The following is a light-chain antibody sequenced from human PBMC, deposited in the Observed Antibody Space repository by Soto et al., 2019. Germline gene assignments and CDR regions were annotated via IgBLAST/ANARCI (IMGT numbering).Light chain of an antibody. CDR1: SSDIGAYNY. Sequence: ALTQPASVSGSPGQSITISCTGTSSDIGAYNYVSWYQQHPGKAPKLMVFDVRNRPSGVSDRFSGSKSGNTASLTISGLQAEDESHYYCSSYTTTSTLVFGGGTKLTVL. CDR2: DVR. J-gene: IGLJ3*02. V-gene: IGLV2-14*03. CDR3: SSYTTTSTLV.